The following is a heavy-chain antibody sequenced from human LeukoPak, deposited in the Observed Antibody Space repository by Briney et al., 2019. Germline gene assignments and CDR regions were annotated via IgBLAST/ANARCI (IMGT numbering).Heavy chain of an antibody. CDR1: GGSFSGYY. V-gene: IGHV4-34*01. CDR3: ARLPRYSYGYGHYYGLDV. CDR2: INRTGSS. Sequence: SGTLSLTCAVYGGSFSGYYWSWIRQPPGNGLEWIGDINRTGSSNYNPSLKSRVTISVDTSKNQFSLKLSSVTAADTAVYYCARLPRYSYGYGHYYGLDVWGQGTTVTVSS. J-gene: IGHJ6*02. D-gene: IGHD5-18*01.